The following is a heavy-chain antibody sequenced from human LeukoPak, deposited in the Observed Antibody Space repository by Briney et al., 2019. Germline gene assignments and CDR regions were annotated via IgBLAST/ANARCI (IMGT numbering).Heavy chain of an antibody. V-gene: IGHV1-2*02. Sequence: ASVKVSCKALEYTFTDYYTHWVRQAPGQGLEWMGWINPKSGGRDTNYAQKFRGRVTMTTDTSISTAYMELSRLRSDDTAVYFCAKGHYDGDHPHYDGGSVDSWGQGTHITVSS. J-gene: IGHJ4*02. CDR1: EYTFTDYY. CDR3: AKGHYDGDHPHYDGGSVDS. D-gene: IGHD2-21*01. CDR2: INPKSGGRDT.